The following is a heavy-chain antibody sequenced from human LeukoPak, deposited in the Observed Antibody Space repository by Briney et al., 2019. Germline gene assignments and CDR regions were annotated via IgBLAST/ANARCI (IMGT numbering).Heavy chain of an antibody. D-gene: IGHD3-16*01. CDR1: GGSISSYY. CDR3: ARDGGGGLDDAFDI. V-gene: IGHV4-4*07. Sequence: SETLSLTCTVSGGSISSYYWSWIRQPAGKGLEWIGRIYTSGSTNYNPSLKSRVTISVDTSKNQFSLKLSSVTAADTAVYYCARDGGGGLDDAFDIWGQGTMVTVSS. J-gene: IGHJ3*02. CDR2: IYTSGST.